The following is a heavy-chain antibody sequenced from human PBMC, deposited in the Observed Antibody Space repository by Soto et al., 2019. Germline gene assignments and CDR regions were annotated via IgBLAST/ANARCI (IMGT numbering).Heavy chain of an antibody. CDR1: GFTFSSYG. D-gene: IGHD3-22*01. CDR2: IWYDGSNK. V-gene: IGHV3-33*01. J-gene: IGHJ4*02. Sequence: QVQLVESGGGVVQPGRSLRLSCAASGFTFSSYGMHWVRQAPGKGLEWVAVIWYDGSNKYYADSLKGRFTISRDNSKKTLDLQVNSLRADDTAVYFCARDDYDSSGYYYVEYWGQGTLVTVSS. CDR3: ARDDYDSSGYYYVEY.